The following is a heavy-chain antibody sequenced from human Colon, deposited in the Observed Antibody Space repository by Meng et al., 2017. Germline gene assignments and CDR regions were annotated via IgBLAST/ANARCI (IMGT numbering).Heavy chain of an antibody. CDR1: GGSISSSNW. CDR2: IYHSGST. J-gene: IGHJ4*02. CDR3: ASFPPPGKQWLVTDY. V-gene: IGHV4-4*02. Sequence: QVQLQEAGPGLVKPSGTLSLTCAVSGGSISSSNWWSWVRQPPGKGLEWIGEIYHSGSTNYNPSLKSRVTISVDKSKNQFSLKLSSVTAADTAVYYCASFPPPGKQWLVTDYWGQGTLVTVSS. D-gene: IGHD6-19*01.